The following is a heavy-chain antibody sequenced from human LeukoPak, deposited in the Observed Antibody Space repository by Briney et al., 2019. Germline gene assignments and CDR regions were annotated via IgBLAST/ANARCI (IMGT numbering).Heavy chain of an antibody. CDR2: INPNSGGT. D-gene: IGHD3-16*01. Sequence: ASVKVSCKASGYTFTGYYMHWVRQAPGQGLEWMGWINPNSGGTNYAQKFQGRVTMTRDSSISTAYMELSRLRSDDTAVYYCAREKDMIPNSSDPCGQGTLVTVSS. CDR3: AREKDMIPNSSDP. J-gene: IGHJ5*02. CDR1: GYTFTGYY. V-gene: IGHV1-2*02.